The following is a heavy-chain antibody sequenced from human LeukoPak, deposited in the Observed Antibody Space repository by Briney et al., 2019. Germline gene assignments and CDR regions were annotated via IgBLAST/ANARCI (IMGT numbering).Heavy chain of an antibody. CDR1: GYTFTGYY. V-gene: IGHV1-2*02. CDR3: AGAVDCSGGSCYGPGVGDY. J-gene: IGHJ4*02. D-gene: IGHD2-15*01. Sequence: VASVKVSCKASGYTFTGYYMHWVRQAPGQGLEWMGWINPNSGGTNYAQKFQGRVTMTRDTSISTAYMELSRLRSDDTAVYYCAGAVDCSGGSCYGPGVGDYWGQGTLVTVSS. CDR2: INPNSGGT.